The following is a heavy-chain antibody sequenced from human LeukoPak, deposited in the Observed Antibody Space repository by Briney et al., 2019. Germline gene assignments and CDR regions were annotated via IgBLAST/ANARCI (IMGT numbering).Heavy chain of an antibody. V-gene: IGHV3-74*01. CDR2: IEPDGGRT. D-gene: IGHD1-26*01. Sequence: GGSLRLSCEASGFAFSSHWMHSVRQAPGKGLVLVSHIEPDGGRTKYIDCVGGRFTTSRDHDKNPLSLVMSSLRAEDTAVYYCARDEVGAPPIHHWGQGVLVTVSS. J-gene: IGHJ5*02. CDR3: ARDEVGAPPIHH. CDR1: GFAFSSHW.